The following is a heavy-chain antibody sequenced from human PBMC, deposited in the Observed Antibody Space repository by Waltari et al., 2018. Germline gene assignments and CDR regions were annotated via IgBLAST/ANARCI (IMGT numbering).Heavy chain of an antibody. D-gene: IGHD6-19*01. J-gene: IGHJ2*01. V-gene: IGHV3-23*01. Sequence: EVQLLESGGGLVQPGGSLRLSCEASGFTFSSYAMSWDRPAQGKGLEWVSAISGSGGSTYYADSVKGRFTISRDNSKNTLYLQMNSLRAEDTAVYYCAKEATAVAGRDWYFDLWGRGTLVTVSS. CDR1: GFTFSSYA. CDR3: AKEATAVAGRDWYFDL. CDR2: ISGSGGST.